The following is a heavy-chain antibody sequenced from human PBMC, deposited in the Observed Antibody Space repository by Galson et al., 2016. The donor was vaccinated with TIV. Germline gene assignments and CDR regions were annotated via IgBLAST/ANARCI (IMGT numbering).Heavy chain of an antibody. J-gene: IGHJ5*02. V-gene: IGHV3-21*01. CDR1: GFTFNTHT. CDR3: ARGAYDSSGYGGWFDP. CDR2: ISTSGLHK. D-gene: IGHD3-22*01. Sequence: LRLSCAASGFTFNTHTINWVRQAPGKGLEWVSAISTSGLHKYYADSVKGRFTISRDNTENSVFLQMNSLRAEDTALYFCARGAYDSSGYGGWFDPWGQGTFVIVSS.